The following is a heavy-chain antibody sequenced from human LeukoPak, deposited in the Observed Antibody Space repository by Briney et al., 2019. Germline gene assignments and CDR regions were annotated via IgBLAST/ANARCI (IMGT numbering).Heavy chain of an antibody. V-gene: IGHV1-69*13. CDR3: ARGRGYDSNFVYDYYMDV. J-gene: IGHJ6*03. D-gene: IGHD5-12*01. CDR2: IIPIFGTA. Sequence: SVKVSCKASGGTFSSYAISWVRQAPGQGLEWMGGIIPIFGTANYAQKFQGRVTSTADESTSTAYMELSSLRSEDTAVYYCARGRGYDSNFVYDYYMDVWGKGTTVTVSS. CDR1: GGTFSSYA.